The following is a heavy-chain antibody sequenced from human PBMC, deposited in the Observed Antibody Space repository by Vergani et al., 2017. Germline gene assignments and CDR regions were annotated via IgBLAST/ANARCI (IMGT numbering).Heavy chain of an antibody. CDR2: IYYSGNN. Sequence: QVQLQESGPGLVKPSETLSLTCSVSGGSISSYYWSWIRQPPGKGLEWIGYIYYSGNNNYNPSLKSRVTISVDMSKNQVSLKLSSVTAADTAVYYCARYTVTGGAFDIWGQGTMVTVSS. CDR1: GGSISSYY. V-gene: IGHV4-59*01. J-gene: IGHJ3*02. CDR3: ARYTVTGGAFDI. D-gene: IGHD4-11*01.